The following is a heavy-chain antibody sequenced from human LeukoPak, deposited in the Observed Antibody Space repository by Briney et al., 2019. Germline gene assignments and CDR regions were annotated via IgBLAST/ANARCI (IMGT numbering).Heavy chain of an antibody. D-gene: IGHD3-9*01. CDR1: GYSFTSYW. J-gene: IGHJ4*02. Sequence: GESLKISCKGSGYSFTSYWIGWVRQMPGKGLEWMGIIYPGDSDTRYSPSFQGQVTISADKSISTAYLQWSSLKASDTAMYYCAAVLRYFDWLLYPHPPFDYWGQGTLVTVSS. V-gene: IGHV5-51*01. CDR3: AAVLRYFDWLLYPHPPFDY. CDR2: IYPGDSDT.